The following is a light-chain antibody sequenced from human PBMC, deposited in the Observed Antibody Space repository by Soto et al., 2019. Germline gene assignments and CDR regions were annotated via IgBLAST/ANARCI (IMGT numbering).Light chain of an antibody. V-gene: IGLV2-14*01. CDR1: SSDVGGYNH. CDR3: SSYTASSTYV. Sequence: QSALAKPASVSGSPGQSNTISCTGTSSDVGGYNHVSWYQQHPGKAPKVMIYEVTYRPAGVSSRFSGSKSGNTASLTISGLQAEDEADYYCSSYTASSTYVFGCGTKLTVL. J-gene: IGLJ1*01. CDR2: EVT.